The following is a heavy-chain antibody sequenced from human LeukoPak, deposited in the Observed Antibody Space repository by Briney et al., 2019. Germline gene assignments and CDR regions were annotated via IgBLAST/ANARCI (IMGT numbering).Heavy chain of an antibody. CDR1: GDSMSVGDYY. CDR3: ATTARHCSEY. D-gene: IGHD6-6*01. CDR2: IYNSGST. Sequence: PSETLSLTRSVSGDSMSVGDYYWSWVRQPPGKGLEWIAYIYNSGSTYYNPSLRSRVAISMDTSNNRFSLRLDSVTAADTAVYFCATTARHCSEYWGQGTLVTVSS. J-gene: IGHJ4*02. V-gene: IGHV4-30-4*01.